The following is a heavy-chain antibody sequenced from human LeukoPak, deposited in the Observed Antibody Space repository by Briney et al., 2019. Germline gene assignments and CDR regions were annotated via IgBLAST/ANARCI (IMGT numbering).Heavy chain of an antibody. CDR2: IYHSGST. CDR1: GGSISSGGYY. Sequence: PSQTLSLTCTVSGGSISSGGYYWSWIRQPPGKGLEWIGYIYHSGSTYYNPSLKSRVTMSVDRSKNQFSLKLSSVTAADTALYYCARDFGGTYPGHFDYWGQGTLVTVSS. J-gene: IGHJ4*02. D-gene: IGHD1-26*01. V-gene: IGHV4-30-2*01. CDR3: ARDFGGTYPGHFDY.